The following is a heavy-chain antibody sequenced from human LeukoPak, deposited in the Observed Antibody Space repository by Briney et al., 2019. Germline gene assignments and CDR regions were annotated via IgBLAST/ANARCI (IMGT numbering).Heavy chain of an antibody. CDR1: GFTFSDYY. Sequence: PGGSLRLSCAASGFTFSDYYMSWIRQAPGKGLEWVSYISSSGSTIYYADSVKGRLTISRDNAKNSLYLQMNSLRAEDTAVYYCARVVKGSSWWFDPWGQGTLVTVSS. V-gene: IGHV3-11*01. J-gene: IGHJ5*02. CDR2: ISSSGSTI. CDR3: ARVVKGSSWWFDP. D-gene: IGHD6-13*01.